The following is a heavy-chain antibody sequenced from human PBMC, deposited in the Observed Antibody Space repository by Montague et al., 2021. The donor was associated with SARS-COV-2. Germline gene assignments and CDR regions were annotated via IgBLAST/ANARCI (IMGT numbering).Heavy chain of an antibody. Sequence: SLRLSCAASGFTFSNYAMSWVRQAPGRGLQWVSTIFGSGAGTYYADSVKGRFTISRGNSRDTLYLQMNGLKAEDTAKYYCAKHPGTGALVYWYFDLWGRGTVVSVSS. CDR1: GFTFSNYA. CDR2: IFGSGAGT. J-gene: IGHJ2*01. CDR3: AKHPGTGALVYWYFDL. V-gene: IGHV3-23*01. D-gene: IGHD3-10*01.